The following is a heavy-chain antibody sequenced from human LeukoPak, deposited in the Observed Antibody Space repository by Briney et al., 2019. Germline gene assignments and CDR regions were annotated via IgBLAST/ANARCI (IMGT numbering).Heavy chain of an antibody. CDR2: IFPGDSDT. CDR1: GYSFTTYW. V-gene: IGHV5-51*01. CDR3: ARHHRLDPNWLDP. D-gene: IGHD3-22*01. J-gene: IGHJ5*02. Sequence: GESLKISCKGSGYSFTTYWIGWVRQMPGKGLEWMGIIFPGDSDTRYSPSFQGQVTISVDKSISTAYLQWSSLEASDTAMYYCARHHRLDPNWLDPWGQGTLVTVSS.